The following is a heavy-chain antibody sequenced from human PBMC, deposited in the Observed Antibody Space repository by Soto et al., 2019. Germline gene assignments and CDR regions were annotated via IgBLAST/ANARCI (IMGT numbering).Heavy chain of an antibody. CDR3: ARGWRQQLIRTNSLHL. Sequence: PSETLSLTCAVYGGSFSSYYWSWIRQPPGKGLEWIGEINHSGSTNYNPSLKSRVTISVDTSKNQFSLNLGSVTAADTAVYYCARGWRQQLIRTNSLHLCGQRTPVTVSS. CDR1: GGSFSSYY. D-gene: IGHD6-13*01. CDR2: INHSGST. J-gene: IGHJ1*01. V-gene: IGHV4-34*01.